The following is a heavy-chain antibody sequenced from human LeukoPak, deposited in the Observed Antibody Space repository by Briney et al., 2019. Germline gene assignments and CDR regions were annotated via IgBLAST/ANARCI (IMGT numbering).Heavy chain of an antibody. Sequence: GGSLRLSCAASGFTFSDHYMDWVRQAPGKGLEWVGRIRNKAKSYTTEYAASIKGRFTISRDDSRNSLFLQMNSLETEDTAVYYCARYESGYPYGMDVWGQGTTVTVSS. CDR1: GFTFSDHY. J-gene: IGHJ6*02. V-gene: IGHV3-72*01. D-gene: IGHD5-12*01. CDR2: IRNKAKSYTT. CDR3: ARYESGYPYGMDV.